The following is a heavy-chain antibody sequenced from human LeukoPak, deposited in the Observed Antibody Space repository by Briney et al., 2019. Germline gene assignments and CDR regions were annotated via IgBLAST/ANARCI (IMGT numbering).Heavy chain of an antibody. J-gene: IGHJ3*01. D-gene: IGHD6-13*01. Sequence: SETLSLTCTVSAGSISTYYGRWIRPPPGKGREWVGYIYYSGSNNYNPSLKSQVNITVDTSENQFSLKLSSVTAADTAVYYCARDYSGSRWYGGAFDFWGQGTMVTVSS. V-gene: IGHV4-59*01. CDR1: AGSISTYY. CDR3: ARDYSGSRWYGGAFDF. CDR2: IYYSGSN.